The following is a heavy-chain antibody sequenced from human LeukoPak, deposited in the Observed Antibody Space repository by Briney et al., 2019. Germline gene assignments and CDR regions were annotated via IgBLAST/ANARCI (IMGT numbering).Heavy chain of an antibody. Sequence: SETLSLTCAAYGGSFSGYYWSWIRQPPGKGLEWIGEINHSGSTNYNPSLKSRVTISVDTSKNQFSLKLSSVTAADTAVYYCASRTFRDGYNWFFDYWGQGTLVTVSS. CDR3: ASRTFRDGYNWFFDY. J-gene: IGHJ4*02. V-gene: IGHV4-34*01. CDR1: GGSFSGYY. D-gene: IGHD5-24*01. CDR2: INHSGST.